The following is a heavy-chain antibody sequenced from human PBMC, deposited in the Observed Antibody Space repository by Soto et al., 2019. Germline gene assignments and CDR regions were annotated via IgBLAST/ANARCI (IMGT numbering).Heavy chain of an antibody. Sequence: QVQLVESGGGVVQPGRSLRLSCAASGFTFSSYGMHWVRQAPGKGLEWVAVIWYDGSNKYYADSVKGRFTISRDNSKKKLYXQMNSLRAEDTAVYYCARREYGSSSSDFYYYGMDVWGQGTTVTVSS. CDR2: IWYDGSNK. V-gene: IGHV3-33*01. CDR1: GFTFSSYG. D-gene: IGHD6-6*01. J-gene: IGHJ6*02. CDR3: ARREYGSSSSDFYYYGMDV.